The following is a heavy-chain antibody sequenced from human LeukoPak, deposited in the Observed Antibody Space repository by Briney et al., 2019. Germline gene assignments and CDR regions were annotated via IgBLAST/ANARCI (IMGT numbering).Heavy chain of an antibody. Sequence: ASETLSLNCTVSGYSISNGYFWGWIRQPPGKGLECIGTIYHSGSIYYNPSLKGQVTISVDTSKNQFSLKLSSVTAADTAVYYCARGSRGSTSFVYFDYWGQGTLVTVSS. CDR3: ARGSRGSTSFVYFDY. CDR2: IYHSGSI. J-gene: IGHJ4*02. D-gene: IGHD2-2*01. V-gene: IGHV4-38-2*02. CDR1: GYSISNGYF.